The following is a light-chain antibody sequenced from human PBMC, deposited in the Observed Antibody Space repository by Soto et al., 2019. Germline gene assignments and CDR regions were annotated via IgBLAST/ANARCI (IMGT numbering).Light chain of an antibody. V-gene: IGKV1-5*01. J-gene: IGKJ4*01. Sequence: DIQMTQSPSTVSASIGDRVTITCRPSQSNSSWLAWCQQKPGTAAKLLIFDASRLESGVLSWFGSSAAGAVCTRTISILQADDVVTYCRQQYDYSPLTFGGGTKVDIK. CDR1: QSNSSW. CDR2: DAS. CDR3: QQYDYSPLT.